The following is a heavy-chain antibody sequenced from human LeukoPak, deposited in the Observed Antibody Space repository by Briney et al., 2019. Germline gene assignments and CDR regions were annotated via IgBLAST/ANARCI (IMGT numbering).Heavy chain of an antibody. CDR2: MNPNSGNT. CDR3: ARESGWANDAFDI. D-gene: IGHD6-19*01. CDR1: GYTFTSYD. J-gene: IGHJ3*02. Sequence: VASVKVSCKASGYTFTSYDINWVRQATGQGLEWMGWMNPNSGNTGHAQKFQGRVTMTRNTSISTAYMELSSLRSEDTAVYYCARESGWANDAFDIWGQGTMVTVSS. V-gene: IGHV1-8*01.